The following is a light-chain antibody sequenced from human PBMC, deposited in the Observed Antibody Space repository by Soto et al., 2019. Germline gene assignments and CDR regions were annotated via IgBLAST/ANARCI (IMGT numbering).Light chain of an antibody. J-gene: IGKJ1*01. CDR2: DAS. CDR3: QQYNSYPFWT. V-gene: IGKV1-5*01. CDR1: QSISSW. Sequence: DIQMTQSPSTLSASVGDRVTITCRASQSISSWLAWYQQKPGKAPKLLIYDASSLESGVPSRFSGSGSGTEFTLTISSLQPDDFATYYCQQYNSYPFWTFGQGTKVEIK.